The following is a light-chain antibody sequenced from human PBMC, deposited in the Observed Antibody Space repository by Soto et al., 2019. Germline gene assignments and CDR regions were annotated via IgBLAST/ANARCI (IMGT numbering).Light chain of an antibody. Sequence: EIVMTPPPATLSVSPGERATLSCRASESVISNLAWYQQKPGQAPRLLIYGASTRATGIPARFSGSGSVTECTLTFSCLQYEYFSFYYCQQYNNWPPIPCGQETRLEI. V-gene: IGKV3-15*01. CDR1: ESVISN. CDR2: GAS. J-gene: IGKJ5*01. CDR3: QQYNNWPPIP.